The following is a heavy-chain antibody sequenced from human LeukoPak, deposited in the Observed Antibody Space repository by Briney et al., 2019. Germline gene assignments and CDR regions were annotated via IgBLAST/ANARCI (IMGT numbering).Heavy chain of an antibody. J-gene: IGHJ4*02. Sequence: SVKVSCKASGGTFSSYAIGWVRQAPGQGLEWMGGIIPIFGTANYAQKFQGRVTITADESTSTAYMELSSLRSEDTAVYYCATRYLGVVPAAYFDYWGQGTLVTVSS. D-gene: IGHD2-2*01. CDR2: IIPIFGTA. CDR1: GGTFSSYA. V-gene: IGHV1-69*01. CDR3: ATRYLGVVPAAYFDY.